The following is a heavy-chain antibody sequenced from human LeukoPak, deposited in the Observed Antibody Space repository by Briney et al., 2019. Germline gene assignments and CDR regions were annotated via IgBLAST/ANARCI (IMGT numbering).Heavy chain of an antibody. CDR1: GYTLTAYG. J-gene: IGHJ4*02. CDR2: INTNTGNP. Sequence: ALVKVSCKASGYTLTAYGINWVRQAPGQGLEWMGWINTNTGNPTYAQGFTGRFVFSLDTSVSTAYLQISSLKAEDTAVYYCARRAAGFCSGGSCYSEFDYWGQGTLVTVSS. V-gene: IGHV7-4-1*02. D-gene: IGHD2-15*01. CDR3: ARRAAGFCSGGSCYSEFDY.